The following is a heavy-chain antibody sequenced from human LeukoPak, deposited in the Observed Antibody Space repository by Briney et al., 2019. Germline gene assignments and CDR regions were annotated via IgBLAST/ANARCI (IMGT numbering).Heavy chain of an antibody. CDR2: IWYDGSNK. CDR1: GFTFSSYG. V-gene: IGHV3-33*01. CDR3: ARGQPGDPIDY. Sequence: GRSLRLSCAASGFTFSSYGMHWVRQAPGKGLEWVAVIWYDGSNKYYADSVKGRLTISRDNSKNTLYLQMNSLRAEDTAVYYCARGQPGDPIDYWGQGTLVTVSS. J-gene: IGHJ4*02. D-gene: IGHD1-14*01.